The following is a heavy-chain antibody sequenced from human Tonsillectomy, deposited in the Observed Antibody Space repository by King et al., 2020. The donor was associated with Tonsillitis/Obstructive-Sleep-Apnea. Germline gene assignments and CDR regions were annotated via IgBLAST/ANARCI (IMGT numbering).Heavy chain of an antibody. Sequence: TLKESGPALVKPPETLTLTCTFSGFSLTTSGMGVSWIRQSPGKVLEWLALIDVDAEEYYSTCLKTRLSVSRDTSKNQVVLTMTNMDPMDTATYFCARVRWSGTFFDFWGQGMVVTVSS. CDR3: ARVRWSGTFFDF. J-gene: IGHJ4*02. CDR2: IDVDAEE. V-gene: IGHV2-70*01. CDR1: GFSLTTSGMG. D-gene: IGHD3-3*01.